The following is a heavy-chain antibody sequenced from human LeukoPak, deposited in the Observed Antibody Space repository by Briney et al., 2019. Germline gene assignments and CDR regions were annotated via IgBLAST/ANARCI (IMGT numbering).Heavy chain of an antibody. CDR3: ARVHYYDSSGYYGGHGGVCFDY. V-gene: IGHV4-30-2*01. Sequence: SETLSLTCAVSGGSISSGGYSWSWLRQPPGKGLDWIGYIYHSSITYYNPCLKSRVTISVDRSKNQFSLKLSSVTAADTAVYYCARVHYYDSSGYYGGHGGVCFDYWGQGTLVTVSS. J-gene: IGHJ4*02. CDR2: IYHSSIT. CDR1: GGSISSGGYS. D-gene: IGHD3-22*01.